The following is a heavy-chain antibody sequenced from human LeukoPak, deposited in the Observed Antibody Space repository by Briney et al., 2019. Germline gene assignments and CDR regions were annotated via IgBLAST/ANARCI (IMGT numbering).Heavy chain of an antibody. D-gene: IGHD3-10*01. CDR1: GYSISSGYY. J-gene: IGHJ5*02. CDR2: IYHSGST. CDR3: ARLWGVTMVRGVIITGWFDP. Sequence: SETLSLTCAVSGYSISSGYYWGWIRQPPAKGLEWIGSIYHSGSTYYNPSLKSRVTISVDTSKNQFSLKLSSVTAADTAVYYCARLWGVTMVRGVIITGWFDPWGQGTLVTVSS. V-gene: IGHV4-38-2*01.